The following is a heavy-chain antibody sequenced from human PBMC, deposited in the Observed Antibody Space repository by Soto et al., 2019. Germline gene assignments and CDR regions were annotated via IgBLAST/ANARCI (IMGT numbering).Heavy chain of an antibody. Sequence: EVQLVESGGGLVQPGGSLRLSCAASGFTFSSYWMSWVRQAPGKGMEWVANIKPDGSEKSYVDSLKGRLTISRDNATNSLYLQMNSLRADDTAVYYCAREDKNTCDSWGQGTVVTVSS. CDR1: GFTFSSYW. D-gene: IGHD2-15*01. CDR2: IKPDGSEK. CDR3: AREDKNTCDS. J-gene: IGHJ3*02. V-gene: IGHV3-7*01.